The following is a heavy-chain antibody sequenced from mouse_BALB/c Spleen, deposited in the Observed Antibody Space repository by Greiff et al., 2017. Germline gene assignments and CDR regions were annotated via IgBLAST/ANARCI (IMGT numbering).Heavy chain of an antibody. CDR1: GYTFTSYN. D-gene: IGHD6-1*01. Sequence: QVQLQQPGAELVKPGASVKMSCKASGYTFTSYNMHSVKQTPGQGLEWIGAIYPGNGDTSYNQKFKGKATLTADKSSSTAYMQLSSLTSEDSAVYYCARSLYGAWFAYWGQGTLVTVSA. CDR3: ARSLYGAWFAY. V-gene: IGHV1-12*01. CDR2: IYPGNGDT. J-gene: IGHJ3*01.